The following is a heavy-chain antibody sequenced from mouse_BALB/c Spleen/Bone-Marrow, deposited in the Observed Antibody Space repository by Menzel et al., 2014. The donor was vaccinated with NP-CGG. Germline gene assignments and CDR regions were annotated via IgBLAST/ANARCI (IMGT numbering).Heavy chain of an antibody. J-gene: IGHJ2*01. CDR3: ASDYDYFDY. D-gene: IGHD2-4*01. V-gene: IGHV5-17*02. Sequence: EVKVEESGGGLVQPGGSRKLSCAASGFTFSSFGMHWVRQAPEKGLEWVAYISSGSSTIYYADTVKGRFTISRDKPKNTLFLQMTSLRSEDTAMYYCASDYDYFDYWGQGTTLTVSS. CDR1: GFTFSSFG. CDR2: ISSGSSTI.